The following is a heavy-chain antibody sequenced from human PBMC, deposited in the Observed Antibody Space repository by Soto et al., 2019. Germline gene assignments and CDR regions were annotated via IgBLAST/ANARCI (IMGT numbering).Heavy chain of an antibody. CDR3: ANPAAATGIFYYYGMDV. Sequence: PGRSLRPSCAASGTTLTSYAMSWARQAPGKVLEWVSAISASSGSTYYAGGVKGRLTNSRDNSKNTLYLQMNSLRAEDTAVYYCANPAAATGIFYYYGMDVWGQGTTVTVSS. CDR2: ISASSGST. CDR1: GTTLTSYA. V-gene: IGHV3-23*01. J-gene: IGHJ6*02. D-gene: IGHD2-15*01.